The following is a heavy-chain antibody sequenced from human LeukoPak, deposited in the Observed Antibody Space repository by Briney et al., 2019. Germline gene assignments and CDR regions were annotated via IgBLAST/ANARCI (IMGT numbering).Heavy chain of an antibody. V-gene: IGHV1-46*01. CDR2: INPSGGST. CDR3: ARESTGVVGAMLDY. CDR1: GFTFSSYA. J-gene: IGHJ4*02. D-gene: IGHD1-26*01. Sequence: GGSLRLSCAASGFTFSSYAMHWVRQAPGQGLEWMGIINPSGGSTSYAQKFQGRVTMTRDTSTSTVYMELSSLRSEDTAVYYCARESTGVVGAMLDYWGQGTLVTVSS.